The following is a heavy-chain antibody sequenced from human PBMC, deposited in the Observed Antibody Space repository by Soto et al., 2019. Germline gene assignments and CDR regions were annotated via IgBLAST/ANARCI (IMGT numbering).Heavy chain of an antibody. CDR1: GFTFSSYW. CDR3: ARAGVDRYCSGGSCYYYYYGMDV. V-gene: IGHV3-7*03. Sequence: PGGSLRISCAASGFTFSSYWMSWVRQAPGKGLEWVANIKQDGSEKYYVDSVKGRFTISRDNAKNSLYLQMNSLRAEDTAVYYCARAGVDRYCSGGSCYYYYYGMDVWGQGTTVTVSS. J-gene: IGHJ6*02. CDR2: IKQDGSEK. D-gene: IGHD2-15*01.